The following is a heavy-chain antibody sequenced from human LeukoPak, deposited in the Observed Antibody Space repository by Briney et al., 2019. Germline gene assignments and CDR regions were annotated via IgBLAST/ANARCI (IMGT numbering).Heavy chain of an antibody. J-gene: IGHJ6*02. CDR3: TRDLMDYDVSTGLHHYYMDV. CDR1: GFTVSSNY. Sequence: PGGSLRLSCAASGFTVSSNYMSWVRQAPGMGLEWVSIIYSDGTTYYVDSVKGRFTISRDNSKNTLYLQMNTLRVEDTAVYYCTRDLMDYDVSTGLHHYYMDVWGQGTTVTVSS. CDR2: IYSDGTT. V-gene: IGHV3-53*01. D-gene: IGHD3-9*01.